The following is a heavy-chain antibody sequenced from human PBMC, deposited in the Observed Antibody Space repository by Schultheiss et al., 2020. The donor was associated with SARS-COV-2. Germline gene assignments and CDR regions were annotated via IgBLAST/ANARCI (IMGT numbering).Heavy chain of an antibody. J-gene: IGHJ4*02. V-gene: IGHV4-61*01. D-gene: IGHD6-13*01. CDR3: ARLIAAAYFDY. Sequence: SETLSLTCTVSGGSVSSGSYYWSWIRQPPGKGLEWIGEINHSGSTNYNPSLKSRVTISVDTSKNQFSLKLSSVTAADTAVYYCARLIAAAYFDYWGQGTLVTVSS. CDR1: GGSVSSGSYY. CDR2: INHSGST.